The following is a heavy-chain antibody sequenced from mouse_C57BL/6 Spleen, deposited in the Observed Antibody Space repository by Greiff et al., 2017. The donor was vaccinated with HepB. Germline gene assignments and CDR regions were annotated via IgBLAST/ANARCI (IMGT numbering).Heavy chain of an antibody. Sequence: EVQLQQSGPELVKPGASVKIPCKASGYSFTDYNMNWVKQSNGKSLEWIGVINPNYGTTSYNQKFKGKATLTVDQSSSTAYMQLNSLTSEDSAVYYGISTTVVRAMDYWGQGTSVTVSS. D-gene: IGHD1-1*01. CDR1: GYSFTDYN. J-gene: IGHJ4*01. CDR2: INPNYGTT. CDR3: ISTTVVRAMDY. V-gene: IGHV1-39*01.